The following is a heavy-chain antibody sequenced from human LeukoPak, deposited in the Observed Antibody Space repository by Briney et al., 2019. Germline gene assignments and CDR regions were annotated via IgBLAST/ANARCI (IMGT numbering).Heavy chain of an antibody. D-gene: IGHD2-8*01. J-gene: IGHJ3*02. Sequence: GGSLRLSCAASGFTVSSNYMSWVRQAPGKGLEWVSVIYSGGSTYYADSVKGRFTISRDNTKNTLYLQMNSLRAEDTAVYYCAREGVLDAFDIWGQGTMVTVSS. CDR2: IYSGGST. V-gene: IGHV3-66*01. CDR1: GFTVSSNY. CDR3: AREGVLDAFDI.